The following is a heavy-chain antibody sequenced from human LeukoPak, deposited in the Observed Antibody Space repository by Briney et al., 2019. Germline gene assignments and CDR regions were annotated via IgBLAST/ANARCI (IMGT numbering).Heavy chain of an antibody. D-gene: IGHD2-15*01. CDR1: GFTYSSFD. V-gene: IGHV3-13*04. CDR3: VRGYCSGGRCYGGFDY. CDR2: IGITGDT. J-gene: IGHJ4*02. Sequence: GGSLRLSCAASGFTYSSFDMHWVRQVTGKGLEWFSAIGITGDTYYPDSVEGRFTISRENAKNSLYLQMNSLRAGDTAVYYCVRGYCSGGRCYGGFDYWGQGTLVTVSS.